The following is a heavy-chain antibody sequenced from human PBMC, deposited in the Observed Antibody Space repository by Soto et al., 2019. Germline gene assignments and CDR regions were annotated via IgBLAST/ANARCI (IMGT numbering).Heavy chain of an antibody. V-gene: IGHV3-48*01. CDR1: GFTFSSYS. Sequence: GGSLTLSCAASGFTFSSYSMNWVRPAPGKGLEWVSYISSSSSTIYYADSVKGRFTSARDKANNSLYLQMNSLRAEDTAVYYWARAVYNWDDYNGMDVWGQSTTVTLP. CDR3: ARAVYNWDDYNGMDV. J-gene: IGHJ6*02. D-gene: IGHD1-1*01. CDR2: ISSSSSTI.